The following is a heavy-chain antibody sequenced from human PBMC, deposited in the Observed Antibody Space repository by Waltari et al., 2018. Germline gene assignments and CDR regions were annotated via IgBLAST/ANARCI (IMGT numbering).Heavy chain of an antibody. V-gene: IGHV3-66*01. CDR3: ARVARGTLYDAFDI. CDR1: ELAVNTSY. J-gene: IGHJ3*02. D-gene: IGHD1-26*01. CDR2: IFSGDTT. Sequence: EVQLMESGGGLVQPGGSLRLSCVASELAVNTSYMSWVRQAPGKGLEWVSAIFSGDTTYYTDSVKGRFSTSRDNSKNTLFLQMNSLRAEDTAVYYCARVARGTLYDAFDIWGQGTMVTVSS.